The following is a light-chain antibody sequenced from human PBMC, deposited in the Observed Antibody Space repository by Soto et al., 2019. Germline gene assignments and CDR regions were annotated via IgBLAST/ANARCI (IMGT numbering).Light chain of an antibody. V-gene: IGKV1-5*01. Sequence: DIQMTQSPLTLSASVGDRVTITCRASQSISSWLAWYQQKPGKAPNLLISDASSLQSGVPSRFSGSGSGTEFTLTISSLQPDDFATYYCQQYNTYSPWTFGQGTKVDIK. CDR1: QSISSW. CDR2: DAS. CDR3: QQYNTYSPWT. J-gene: IGKJ1*01.